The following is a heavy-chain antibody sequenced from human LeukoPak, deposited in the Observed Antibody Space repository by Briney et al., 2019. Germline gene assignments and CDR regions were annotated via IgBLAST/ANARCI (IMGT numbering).Heavy chain of an antibody. J-gene: IGHJ6*02. V-gene: IGHV3-21*01. D-gene: IGHD3-9*01. CDR1: GFTFSSYS. CDR3: ARDGPYYDILTGYRGLAYYYYGMDV. CDR2: ISSSSSYI. Sequence: GGSLRLSCAASGFTFSSYSMNWVRQAPGKGLEWVSSISSSSSYIYYADSVKGRFTISRDNAKNSLYLQMNSLRAEDTAVYYCARDGPYYDILTGYRGLAYYYYGMDVWGQGTTVTVSS.